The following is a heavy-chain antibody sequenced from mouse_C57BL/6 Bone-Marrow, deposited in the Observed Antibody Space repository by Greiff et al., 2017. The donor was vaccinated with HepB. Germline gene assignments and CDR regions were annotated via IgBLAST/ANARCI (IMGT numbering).Heavy chain of an antibody. V-gene: IGHV1-59*01. D-gene: IGHD3-2*02. J-gene: IGHJ2*01. Sequence: VQLQQPGAELVRPGTSVKLSCKASGYTFTSYWMHWVKQRPGQGLEWIGVIDPSDSYTNYNQKLKGKATLTVDTSSSTAYMQLSSLTSEDAAVYYCAREGQLRVYYWGQGTTLTVSS. CDR1: GYTFTSYW. CDR3: AREGQLRVYY. CDR2: IDPSDSYT.